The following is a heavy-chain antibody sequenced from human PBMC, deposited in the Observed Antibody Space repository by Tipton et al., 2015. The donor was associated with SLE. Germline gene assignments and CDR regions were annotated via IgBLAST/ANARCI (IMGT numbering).Heavy chain of an antibody. CDR2: ISAFNGNT. J-gene: IGHJ4*02. Sequence: QLVQSGAEVKKPGASVKVSCKASGYTFTSYAFSWVRQAPGQGLEWLGWISAFNGNTDYAQQLLGRVTMTTDTSTTTAYMELRSLTSDDTAVYYCARDGGSLDYWGQGTLVTVSS. CDR1: GYTFTSYA. CDR3: ARDGGSLDY. V-gene: IGHV1-18*01. D-gene: IGHD3-16*01.